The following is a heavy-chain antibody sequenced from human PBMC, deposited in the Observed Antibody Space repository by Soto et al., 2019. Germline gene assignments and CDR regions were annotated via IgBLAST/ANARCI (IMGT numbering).Heavy chain of an antibody. J-gene: IGHJ3*02. D-gene: IGHD3-10*02. CDR1: GGSISSSSDY. CDR3: ARQVEREYYVQDAFDI. CDR2: IYYSGST. Sequence: QLQLQESGPGLVKPSETLSLTCTVSGGSISSSSDYWGWIRQPPGKGLEWIGSIYYSGSTYYNPSLKSRVTISVDKSKRQFSIMLRYVTAEDTAVYYCARQVEREYYVQDAFDIWGQGTMVTVSS. V-gene: IGHV4-39*01.